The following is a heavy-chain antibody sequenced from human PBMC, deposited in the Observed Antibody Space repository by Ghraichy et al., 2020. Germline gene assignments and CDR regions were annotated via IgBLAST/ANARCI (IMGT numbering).Heavy chain of an antibody. J-gene: IGHJ6*02. V-gene: IGHV3-48*02. Sequence: GGSLRLSCAASGFTFSSFSINWVRQAPGKGLEWLSYITSSSRTISYADSVKGRFTISRDNAKNSLYLQVKSLTDEDTAVYYCARGSRVVRFFYYDGMDVWGQGTTVTVSS. D-gene: IGHD4-23*01. CDR2: ITSSSRTI. CDR1: GFTFSSFS. CDR3: ARGSRVVRFFYYDGMDV.